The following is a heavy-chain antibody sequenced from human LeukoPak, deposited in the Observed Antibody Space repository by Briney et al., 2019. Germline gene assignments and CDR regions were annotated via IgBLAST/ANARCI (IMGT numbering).Heavy chain of an antibody. CDR3: AREGGSSGYSYGYNWFAP. CDR1: GYIFTSYA. J-gene: IGHJ5*02. CDR2: INTNTGNP. D-gene: IGHD5-18*01. Sequence: ASVKVSCKASGYIFTSYAMNWVRQAPGQGLEWMGWINTNTGNPTYAQGFTGRFVFSLDTSVNTAYLQISSLKVDGTAVYYCAREGGSSGYSYGYNWFAPWGQGTLVTVSS. V-gene: IGHV7-4-1*02.